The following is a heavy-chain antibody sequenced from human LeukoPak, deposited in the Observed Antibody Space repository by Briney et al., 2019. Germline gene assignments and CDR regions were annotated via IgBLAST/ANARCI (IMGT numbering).Heavy chain of an antibody. CDR3: AKRFCSATRCFHFDY. CDR1: GLTFAGYD. J-gene: IGHJ4*02. Sequence: GGSLRLSCAASGLTFAGYDMSWVRQAPGKGLEWVSTISASGDNTYYAGSVKGRFTISRDNSKNTLYLQIDSLKAEDTAVYYCAKRFCSATRCFHFDYWGQGTLVTVSS. CDR2: ISASGDNT. D-gene: IGHD2-2*01. V-gene: IGHV3-23*01.